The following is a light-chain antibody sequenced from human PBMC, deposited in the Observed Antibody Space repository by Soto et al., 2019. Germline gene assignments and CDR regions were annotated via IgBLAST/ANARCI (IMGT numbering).Light chain of an antibody. CDR2: ETT. J-gene: IGLJ3*02. V-gene: IGLV2-23*01. Sequence: QSVLTQPASVSGSPGQSITISCTGTSSNVGPYHLVSWYQHHPGKVPQLIIYETTKRPSGVSNRFSGSKSGNTASLTISGLQAEDEAHYHCCPYTGDYPLMFAGGT. CDR3: CPYTGDYPLM. CDR1: SSNVGPYHL.